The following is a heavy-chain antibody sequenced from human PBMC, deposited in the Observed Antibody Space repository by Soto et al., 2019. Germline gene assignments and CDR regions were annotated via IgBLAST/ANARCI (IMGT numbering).Heavy chain of an antibody. Sequence: PGGSLRLSCAVSGFTFSDYWMSWVRQAPGKGLEWVANIKEDGSAQYYADSVKGRFTISRDNAKNSLYLQMNSLSAEDTAVYYCATSVAEFDCWGQGTLVTVSS. CDR1: GFTFSDYW. CDR2: IKEDGSAQ. J-gene: IGHJ4*02. CDR3: ATSVAEFDC. V-gene: IGHV3-7*05.